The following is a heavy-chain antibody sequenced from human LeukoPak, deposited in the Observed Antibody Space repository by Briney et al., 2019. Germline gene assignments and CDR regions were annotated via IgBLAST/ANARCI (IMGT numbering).Heavy chain of an antibody. J-gene: IGHJ4*02. CDR2: INSDGINT. CDR1: GFTFSNYW. CDR3: ARDQRGGKQPPPTGEG. D-gene: IGHD3-16*01. Sequence: GGSLRLSCAASGFTFSNYWVHWVRQAPGKGLVWVSRINSDGINTSYADSVKGRFTISRDNAKNSLYLQMNSLRAEDTAVYYCARDQRGGKQPPPTGEGWGQGTLVTVSS. V-gene: IGHV3-74*01.